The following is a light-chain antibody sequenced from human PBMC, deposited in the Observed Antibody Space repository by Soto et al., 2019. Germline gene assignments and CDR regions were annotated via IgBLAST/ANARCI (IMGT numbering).Light chain of an antibody. V-gene: IGKV3-20*01. CDR3: QQFASSPGFT. CDR2: GAS. J-gene: IGKJ3*01. CDR1: QTINNRY. Sequence: ELVLTQSPGTLSLSPGERATLSCRASQTINNRYLAWYQQKPGQAPRLLIYGASSRATGITDRFSGSGSGTDFTLTISRLEPEDFAVYYCQQFASSPGFTFGPGTKVDMK.